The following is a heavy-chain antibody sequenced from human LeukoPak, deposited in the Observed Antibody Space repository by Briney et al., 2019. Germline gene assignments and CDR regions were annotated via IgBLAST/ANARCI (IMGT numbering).Heavy chain of an antibody. CDR3: AKGPCIAAAGCYFDY. CDR2: IWYDGSNK. V-gene: IGHV3-33*06. Sequence: GGSLRLSCAASGFTFSSYGMHWVRQAPGKGLEWVAVIWYDGSNKYYADSVKGRFTISRDNSKNTLYLQMNSLRVEDTAVYYCAKGPCIAAAGCYFDYWGQGTLVTVSS. D-gene: IGHD6-13*01. J-gene: IGHJ4*02. CDR1: GFTFSSYG.